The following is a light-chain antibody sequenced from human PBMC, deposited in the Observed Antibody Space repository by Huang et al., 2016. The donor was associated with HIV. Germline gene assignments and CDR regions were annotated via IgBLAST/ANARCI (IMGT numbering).Light chain of an antibody. J-gene: IGKJ2*01. Sequence: DIVMTQSPLSLSVTPGEPASISCRSSQSLLHSHKYNYLHWYLQKSGKSPQLLIYLGTNRAAGVPDRFSGSGSGTDFTLKINRVEAEDVVVYYCMQALQTPMYTFGQGTKLQIK. CDR3: MQALQTPMYT. CDR1: QSLLHSHKYNY. V-gene: IGKV2-28*01. CDR2: LGT.